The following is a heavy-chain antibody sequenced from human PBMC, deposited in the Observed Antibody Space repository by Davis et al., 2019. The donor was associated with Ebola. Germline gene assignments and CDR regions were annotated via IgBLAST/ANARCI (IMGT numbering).Heavy chain of an antibody. D-gene: IGHD2-2*01. V-gene: IGHV4-4*07. CDR1: GGSISSYY. J-gene: IGHJ4*02. Sequence: SETLSLTCTVSGGSISSYYWSWIRQPAGKGLEWIGRIYTSGNTNYKPSLKSRVTISVDTSKNQFSLKLSSVTAADTALYYCARHCSSTSCSYFDYWGQGTLVTVSS. CDR2: IYTSGNT. CDR3: ARHCSSTSCSYFDY.